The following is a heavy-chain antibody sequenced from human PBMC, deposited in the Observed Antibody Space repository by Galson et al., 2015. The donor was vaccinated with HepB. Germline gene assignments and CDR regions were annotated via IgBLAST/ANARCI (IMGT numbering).Heavy chain of an antibody. V-gene: IGHV3-23*01. CDR1: GFTFSSYA. CDR2: ISGSGGST. J-gene: IGHJ6*03. D-gene: IGHD3-3*01. CDR3: AKDSKSVGVVIRHYYYYMDV. Sequence: SLRLSCAASGFTFSSYAMSWVRQAPGKGLEWVSAISGSGGSTYYADSVKGRFTISRDNSKNTLYLQMNSLRAEDTAVYYCAKDSKSVGVVIRHYYYYMDVWGKGTTVTVSS.